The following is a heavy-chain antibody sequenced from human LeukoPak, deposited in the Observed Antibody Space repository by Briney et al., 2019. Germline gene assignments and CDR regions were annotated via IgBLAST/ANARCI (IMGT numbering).Heavy chain of an antibody. V-gene: IGHV4-61*01. CDR2: IYYSGST. D-gene: IGHD2-15*01. Sequence: SETLSLTCTVSGGSVSSGSYYWSWIRQPPGKGLEWIGYIYYSGSTNYNPSLKSRVTISVDTSKNQFSLKLSSVTAADTAVYYCARSVSMAATPIDYWGQGTLVTVSS. CDR1: GGSVSSGSYY. CDR3: ARSVSMAATPIDY. J-gene: IGHJ4*02.